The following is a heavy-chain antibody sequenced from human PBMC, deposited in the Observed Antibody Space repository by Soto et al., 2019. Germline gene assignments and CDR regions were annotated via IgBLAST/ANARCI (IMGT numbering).Heavy chain of an antibody. Sequence: SETLSLTCTVSGGSISSGDYYWSWIRQPPGKGLEWIGYIYYSGSTYYNPSLKSRVTISVDTSKNQFSLKLSSVTAADTAVYYCARDPGIAAADPPGYYYGMDVWGQGTTVTVSS. CDR3: ARDPGIAAADPPGYYYGMDV. J-gene: IGHJ6*02. V-gene: IGHV4-30-4*01. D-gene: IGHD6-13*01. CDR1: GGSISSGDYY. CDR2: IYYSGST.